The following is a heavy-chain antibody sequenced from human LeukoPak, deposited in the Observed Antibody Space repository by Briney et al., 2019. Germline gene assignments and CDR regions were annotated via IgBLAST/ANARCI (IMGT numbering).Heavy chain of an antibody. CDR1: GYTLISYD. J-gene: IGHJ4*02. V-gene: IGHV1-8*01. Sequence: ASVKVSCKASGYTLISYDINWVRQATGQGLEWMGWMKPDSGNTGYAQKFQGRVTMTRNTSTNTAYMELSSLTSEDTAVYYCTRVPRELSGKWGQGTLVTVSS. D-gene: IGHD3-10*01. CDR2: MKPDSGNT. CDR3: TRVPRELSGK.